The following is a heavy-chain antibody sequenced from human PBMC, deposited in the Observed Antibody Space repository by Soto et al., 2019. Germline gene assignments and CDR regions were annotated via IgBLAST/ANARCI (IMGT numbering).Heavy chain of an antibody. CDR1: GYTFTSYA. D-gene: IGHD4-4*01. CDR2: INAGNGNT. J-gene: IGHJ6*03. V-gene: IGHV1-3*01. CDR3: AREVEGSTVTPRRRFYYYYMDV. Sequence: QVQLVQSGAEVKKPGASVKVSCKASGYTFTSYAMHWVRQAPGQRLEWMGWINAGNGNTKYSQKFQGRVTITRDTSASTADMELSSLRSEDTAVYYCAREVEGSTVTPRRRFYYYYMDVWGKGTTVTVSS.